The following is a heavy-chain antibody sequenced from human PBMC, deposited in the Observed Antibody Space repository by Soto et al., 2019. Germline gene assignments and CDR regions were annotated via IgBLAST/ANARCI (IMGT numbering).Heavy chain of an antibody. Sequence: SVKVSCTASGGSLTNYAISWVRQAPGQGLEWMGGITPILGTTKYAQKFQGRITITADESTSTVYMELSSLRSEDTALYYCAREHSVVAGFYYFASWAQGSLVTVCS. D-gene: IGHD6-19*01. CDR2: ITPILGTT. J-gene: IGHJ4*02. CDR1: GGSLTNYA. CDR3: AREHSVVAGFYYFAS. V-gene: IGHV1-69*13.